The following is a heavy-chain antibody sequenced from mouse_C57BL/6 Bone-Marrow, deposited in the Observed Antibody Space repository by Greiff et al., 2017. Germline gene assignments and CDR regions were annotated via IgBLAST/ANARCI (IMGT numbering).Heavy chain of an antibody. D-gene: IGHD2-3*01. CDR1: GFSLTSYG. Sequence: QVQLKESGPGLVAPSQSLSITCTVSGFSLTSYGVSWVLQTPGKGLEWLGVIWGDGGTNYHSALISRPSISKDNSKSQVFLQLNSLQTDDTATYYCAKGGGYYYFDYWGQGTTLTVSS. J-gene: IGHJ2*01. V-gene: IGHV2-3*01. CDR2: IWGDGGT. CDR3: AKGGGYYYFDY.